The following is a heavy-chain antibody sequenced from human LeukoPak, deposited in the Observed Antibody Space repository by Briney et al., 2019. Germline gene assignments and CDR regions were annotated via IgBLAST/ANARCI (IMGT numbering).Heavy chain of an antibody. CDR3: AKGRDKQLPLMDV. CDR2: ISWNSGSI. D-gene: IGHD6-13*01. V-gene: IGHV3-9*03. J-gene: IGHJ6*03. CDR1: GFTFDDYA. Sequence: PGGSLRLSCAASGFTFDDYAMHWVRQAPGKGLEGVSGISWNSGSIGYADSVKGRFTISRDNAKNSLYLQMNSLRAEDMALYYCAKGRDKQLPLMDVWGKGTTVTASS.